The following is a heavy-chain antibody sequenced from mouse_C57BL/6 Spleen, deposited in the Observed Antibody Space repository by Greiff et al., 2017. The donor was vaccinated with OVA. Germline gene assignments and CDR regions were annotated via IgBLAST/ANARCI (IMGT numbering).Heavy chain of an antibody. J-gene: IGHJ4*01. CDR1: GFTFSSYA. Sequence: EVHLVESGGGLVKPGGSLKLSCAASGFTFSSYAMSWVRQTPEKRLEWVATISDGGSYTYYPDNVKGRFTISRDNAKNNLYLQMSHLKSEDTAMYYCARKLRPIYYAMDYWGQGTSVTVSS. D-gene: IGHD1-1*01. CDR3: ARKLRPIYYAMDY. V-gene: IGHV5-4*01. CDR2: ISDGGSYT.